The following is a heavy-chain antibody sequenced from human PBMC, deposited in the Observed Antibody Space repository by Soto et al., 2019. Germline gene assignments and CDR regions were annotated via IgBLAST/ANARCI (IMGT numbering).Heavy chain of an antibody. CDR1: GYTLSNYA. CDR2: ITPGNGNT. D-gene: IGHD1-1*01. Sequence: QVQLVQSGAEEKKPGASVYLSCKASGYTLSNYALHWVRQAPGQSLEWMGYITPGNGNTEYSQRFQGRVTITRDTSANTAYMEVSSLRSEDTAVYFCARPVSSNWNDKNCDYWGQGTLVTVSS. J-gene: IGHJ4*02. V-gene: IGHV1-3*05. CDR3: ARPVSSNWNDKNCDY.